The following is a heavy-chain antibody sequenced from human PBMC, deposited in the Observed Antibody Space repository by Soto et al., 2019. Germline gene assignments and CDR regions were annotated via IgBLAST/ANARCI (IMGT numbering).Heavy chain of an antibody. V-gene: IGHV3-30-3*01. J-gene: IGHJ1*01. CDR2: ISYDGVNK. Sequence: QVQLVESGGGVVQPGRSLRLSCAASGFTFNHYAMNWVRQAPGKGLEWVAVISYDGVNKYYAESVKGRFTISRDTSKNTVNLDMNSLRVEDTAVYHCARDGCSGTACYFQFWGQGTLVTVSS. CDR3: ARDGCSGTACYFQF. CDR1: GFTFNHYA. D-gene: IGHD2-15*01.